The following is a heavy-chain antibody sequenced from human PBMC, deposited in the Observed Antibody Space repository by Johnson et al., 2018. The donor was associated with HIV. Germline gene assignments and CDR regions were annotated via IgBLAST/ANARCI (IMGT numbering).Heavy chain of an antibody. CDR1: GITVSSNY. D-gene: IGHD1-26*01. J-gene: IGHJ3*02. CDR3: ARLTWDQNRGWDAFDI. Sequence: VQLVESGGGMVQPGRSLRLSCAASGITVSSNYMTWVRQAPGKGLEWVSVIYSGGSTYYAASMKGRSTISRDNSKNTLYLQMNSLRAEDTAVYYCARLTWDQNRGWDAFDIWGQGTMVTVSS. CDR2: IYSGGST. V-gene: IGHV3-66*02.